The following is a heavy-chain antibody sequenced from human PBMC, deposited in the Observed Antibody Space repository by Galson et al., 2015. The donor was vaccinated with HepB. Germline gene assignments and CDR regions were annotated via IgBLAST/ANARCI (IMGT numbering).Heavy chain of an antibody. CDR1: GDSVSSNSAA. CDR3: ARDITTWTTGAFDI. J-gene: IGHJ3*02. CDR2: TYYRSKWYN. D-gene: IGHD4-17*01. Sequence: CAISGDSVSSNSAAWNWIRQSPSRGLEWLGRTYYRSKWYNDYAVSVKGRITINPDTSKNQFSLQLNSVTPEDTAVYYCARDITTWTTGAFDIWGQGTMVTVSS. V-gene: IGHV6-1*01.